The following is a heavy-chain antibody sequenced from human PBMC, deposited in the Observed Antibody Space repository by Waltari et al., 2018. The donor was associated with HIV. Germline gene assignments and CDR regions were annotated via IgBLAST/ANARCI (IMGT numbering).Heavy chain of an antibody. Sequence: QVQLQQWGAGLLEPSETLSLTCAVYGGSFSGYYCSWIRQPRGQGLEWIGEINHSGSTNYNPSLKSRVTISVDTSKNQFSLKLSSVTAADTAVYYCARGNHIAAAGTDNGPNWFDPWGQGTLVTVSS. CDR1: GGSFSGYY. CDR3: ARGNHIAAAGTDNGPNWFDP. CDR2: INHSGST. V-gene: IGHV4-34*01. J-gene: IGHJ5*02. D-gene: IGHD6-13*01.